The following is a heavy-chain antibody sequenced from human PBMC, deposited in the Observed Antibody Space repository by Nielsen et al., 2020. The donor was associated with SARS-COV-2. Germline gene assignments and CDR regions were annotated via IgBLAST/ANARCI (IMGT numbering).Heavy chain of an antibody. J-gene: IGHJ4*02. V-gene: IGHV4-4*02. Sequence: SETLSLTCAVSGGSISSSNWWSWVRQPPGKGLEWIGEIYHSGSTNYNPSLKSRVTISVDKSKNQFSLKLSSVTAADTAVYYCARTSLLYGDYDYFDYWGQGTLVTVSS. CDR2: IYHSGST. CDR3: ARTSLLYGDYDYFDY. CDR1: GGSISSSNW. D-gene: IGHD4-17*01.